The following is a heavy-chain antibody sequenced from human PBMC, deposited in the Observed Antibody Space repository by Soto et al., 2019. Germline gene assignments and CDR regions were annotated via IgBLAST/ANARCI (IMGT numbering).Heavy chain of an antibody. CDR1: GGSISSGDYY. CDR3: ARVVERNYYDRLDAFDI. J-gene: IGHJ3*02. V-gene: IGHV4-30-4*01. Sequence: PSETLSLTYTVSGGSISSGDYYWSWIRQPPGKGLEWIGYIYYSGSTYYNPSLKSRVTISVDTSKNQFSLKLSSVTAADTAVYYCARVVERNYYDRLDAFDIWGQGTMVTVSS. D-gene: IGHD3-22*01. CDR2: IYYSGST.